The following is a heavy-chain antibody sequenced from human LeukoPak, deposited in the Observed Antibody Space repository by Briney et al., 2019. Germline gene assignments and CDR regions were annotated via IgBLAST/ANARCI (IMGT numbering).Heavy chain of an antibody. J-gene: IGHJ5*02. CDR2: IYYSGNT. D-gene: IGHD5-12*01. CDR3: ARDLGYSGFDWAP. CDR1: GDSISTYY. V-gene: IGHV4-59*12. Sequence: SETLSLTCTLSGDSISTYYWSWIRQPPGKGLEWIGYIYYSGNTNYNPSLKSRITISVDTSKNQFSLNLTSVTAADAAVYYCARDLGYSGFDWAPWGQGTLVTVSS.